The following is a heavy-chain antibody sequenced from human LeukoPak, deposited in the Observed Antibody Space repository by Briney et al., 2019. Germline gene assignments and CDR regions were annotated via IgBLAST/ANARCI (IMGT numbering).Heavy chain of an antibody. V-gene: IGHV4-39*01. CDR2: IYYSGST. J-gene: IGHJ4*02. CDR1: GGSISSSSYY. CDR3: ARQETYYYGSGSFDY. D-gene: IGHD3-10*01. Sequence: PSETLSLPCTVSGGSISSSSYYWGWIRQPPGKGLEWIGSIYYSGSTYYNPSLKSRVTISVDTSKNQFSLKLSSVTAADTAVYYCARQETYYYGSGSFDYWGQGTLVTVSS.